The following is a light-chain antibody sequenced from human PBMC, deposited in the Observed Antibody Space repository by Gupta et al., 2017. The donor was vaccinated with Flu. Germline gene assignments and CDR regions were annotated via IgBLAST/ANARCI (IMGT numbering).Light chain of an antibody. J-gene: IGKJ1*01. Sequence: EVVMTQSPATLSVSPGERATLSCRASQSVSSNVSWYQQKPCQAPRLLIYDASSRATGVPPRFSANGSRTDLTLTISSIQSEDYALYYCQQYDNWPPWTFGQGTKV. V-gene: IGKV3-15*01. CDR2: DAS. CDR3: QQYDNWPPWT. CDR1: QSVSSN.